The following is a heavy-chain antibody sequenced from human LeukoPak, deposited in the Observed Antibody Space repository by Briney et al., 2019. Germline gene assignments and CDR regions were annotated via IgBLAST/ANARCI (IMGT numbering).Heavy chain of an antibody. Sequence: SVKVSCKASGGTLSSYAISWVRQAPGQGLEWMGRIIPIFGIANYAQKFQGRVTITADKSTSTAYMELSSLRSEDTAVYYCARDQPSSDIVATIMYHFDYWGQGTLVTVSS. D-gene: IGHD5-12*01. CDR2: IIPIFGIA. J-gene: IGHJ4*02. CDR3: ARDQPSSDIVATIMYHFDY. V-gene: IGHV1-69*04. CDR1: GGTLSSYA.